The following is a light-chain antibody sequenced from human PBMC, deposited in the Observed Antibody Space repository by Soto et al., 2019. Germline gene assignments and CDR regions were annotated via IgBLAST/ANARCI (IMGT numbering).Light chain of an antibody. CDR1: QSLLHGNGYNY. V-gene: IGKV2-28*01. J-gene: IGKJ2*03. CDR3: MQALQTPLYS. CDR2: LGS. Sequence: DIVMTQSPLSLPVTPGEPASISCRSSQSLLHGNGYNYLDWYLQKPGQSPQLLIYLGSNRASGVPDRFSGSGSSTDFTLKISRVEAEDVGIYYCMQALQTPLYSFGQGTKLEIK.